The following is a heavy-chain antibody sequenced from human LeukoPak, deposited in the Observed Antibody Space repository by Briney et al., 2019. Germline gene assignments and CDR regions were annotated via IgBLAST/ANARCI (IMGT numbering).Heavy chain of an antibody. CDR3: ARMVSGVARALDY. D-gene: IGHD2-15*01. CDR2: IWYDGSNK. Sequence: QPGGSLRLSCAASGFTFSSYGMHWVRQAPGKGLEWVAVIWYDGSNKYYADSVKGRFTISRDNSKNTLYLQMNSLRAEDTAVYYCARMVSGVARALDYWGQGTLVTVSS. V-gene: IGHV3-33*01. J-gene: IGHJ4*02. CDR1: GFTFSSYG.